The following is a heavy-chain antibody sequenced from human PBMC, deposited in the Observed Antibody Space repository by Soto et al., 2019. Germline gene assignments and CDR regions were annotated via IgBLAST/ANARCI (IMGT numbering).Heavy chain of an antibody. CDR2: IYSSGSS. CDR1: GGSISSSAYY. D-gene: IGHD4-4*01. CDR3: ARASTVTHDY. J-gene: IGHJ4*02. V-gene: IGHV4-31*03. Sequence: QVQLQESGPGLVEPSQTLSLTCTVSGGSISSSAYYWSWVRQHPGKGLEWSGYIYSSGSSYYNPPLKRRVTIAGPTSKNQFSLKLSSVTAADTAVYYCARASTVTHDYWGQGTLVTVSS.